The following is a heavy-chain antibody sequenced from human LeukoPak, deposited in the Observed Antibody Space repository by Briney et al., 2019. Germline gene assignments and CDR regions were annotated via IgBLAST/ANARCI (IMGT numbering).Heavy chain of an antibody. Sequence: PGGSLRLSCAASGFTLSSYGMHWVRQAPGKGLEWVAIISYDRSNKFYTDSVKGRFTISRDNSKNTLYLQMNSLRAEDTAVYYCAKDLTTGTLSFDYWGQGTLVTVSS. D-gene: IGHD1-1*01. CDR2: ISYDRSNK. V-gene: IGHV3-30*18. J-gene: IGHJ4*02. CDR1: GFTLSSYG. CDR3: AKDLTTGTLSFDY.